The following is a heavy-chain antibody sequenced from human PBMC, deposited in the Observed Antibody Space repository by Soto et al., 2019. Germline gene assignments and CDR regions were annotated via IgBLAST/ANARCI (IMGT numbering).Heavy chain of an antibody. CDR2: IYPGDSDT. V-gene: IGHV5-51*01. J-gene: IGHJ3*02. CDR3: ARLGSIVGATSGAFDI. CDR1: GYSFTSYW. D-gene: IGHD1-26*01. Sequence: GESLKISCKGSGYSFTSYWIGWVRQMPGKGLEWMGIIYPGDSDTRYSPSFQGQVTISADKSISTAYLQWSSLKASDTAMYYCARLGSIVGATSGAFDIWGQGTMVTDSS.